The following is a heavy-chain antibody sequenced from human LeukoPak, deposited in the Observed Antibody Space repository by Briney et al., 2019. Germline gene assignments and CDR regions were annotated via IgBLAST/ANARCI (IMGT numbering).Heavy chain of an antibody. CDR1: GGSISPFH. Sequence: PSETLSLTCAVSGGSISPFHWSWIRQPPGKELEWIAFIFYTGSTHYNPSLTSRVTISVDKSENQFPLKLTSVDAADTAVYYCARHSGASPHYFDYWGRGTLVTVSS. D-gene: IGHD1-26*01. J-gene: IGHJ4*02. CDR3: ARHSGASPHYFDY. V-gene: IGHV4-59*08. CDR2: IFYTGST.